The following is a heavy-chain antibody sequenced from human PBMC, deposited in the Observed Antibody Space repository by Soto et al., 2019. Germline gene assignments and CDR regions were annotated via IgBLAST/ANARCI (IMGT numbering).Heavy chain of an antibody. CDR3: ATAPSGIYWFDP. D-gene: IGHD3-10*01. Sequence: PSETLSLTCAVYGGSFSGYYWSWIRQPPGKGLEWIGEINHSGSTNYNPSLKSRVTISVDTSKNQFSLKLSSVTAADTAVYYCATAPSGIYWFDPWGQGTLVTVSS. V-gene: IGHV4-34*01. J-gene: IGHJ5*02. CDR2: INHSGST. CDR1: GGSFSGYY.